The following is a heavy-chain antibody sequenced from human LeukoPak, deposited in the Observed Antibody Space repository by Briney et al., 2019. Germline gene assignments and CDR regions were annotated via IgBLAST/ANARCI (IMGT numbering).Heavy chain of an antibody. J-gene: IGHJ6*02. CDR2: INPSGGST. Sequence: ASVKVSCTASGYTFTSYYMHWVRQAPGQGLEWMGIINPSGGSTSYAQKFQGRVTMTRDTSTSTVYMELSSLRSEDTAVYYCAAEEKDIVVVPAATLYYYYGMDVWGQGTTVTVSS. CDR1: GYTFTSYY. V-gene: IGHV1-46*01. D-gene: IGHD2-2*01. CDR3: AAEEKDIVVVPAATLYYYYGMDV.